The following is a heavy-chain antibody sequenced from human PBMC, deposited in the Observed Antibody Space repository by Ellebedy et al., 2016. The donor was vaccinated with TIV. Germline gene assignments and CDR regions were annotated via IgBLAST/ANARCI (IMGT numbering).Heavy chain of an antibody. CDR3: ARNIWFGVYSYYYAMDV. V-gene: IGHV2-70*01. D-gene: IGHD3-10*01. Sequence: SGPTLVXPTQTLTLTCTFSGFSLSASGMCVSWIRQPPGKALEWLALIDWDDGQYYSTSMKTRLSISKDTSKNQVVLTMSNMDPEDTATYYCARNIWFGVYSYYYAMDVWGQGTAVTVSS. CDR2: IDWDDGQ. J-gene: IGHJ6*02. CDR1: GFSLSASGMC.